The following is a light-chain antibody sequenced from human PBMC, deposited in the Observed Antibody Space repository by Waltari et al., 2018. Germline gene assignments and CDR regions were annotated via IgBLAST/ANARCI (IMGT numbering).Light chain of an antibody. CDR2: TVS. CDR1: QGINNF. V-gene: IGKV1-17*02. CDR3: QQHNNHPPT. J-gene: IGKJ4*01. Sequence: EIQMTQSPSSLSASVEDTVPLTCRASQGINNFLAWYQQKPGNAPKRLIYTVSTLESGAPSRFSGSGSGTEFTLTINNLQPEDFATYYCQQHNNHPPTFGGGTKVEIK.